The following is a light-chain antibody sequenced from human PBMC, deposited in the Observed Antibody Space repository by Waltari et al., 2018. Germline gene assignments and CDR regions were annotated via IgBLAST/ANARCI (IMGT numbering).Light chain of an antibody. CDR3: SSYISSSTLEL. Sequence: QSAMTQPASVSGSPGQSITISCTGTSSDVGGYNYVPWYHQHPGKAPKLIIYDVSNRPSGVSNRFSGSKSGNTASLTISGLQAEDEADYYCSSYISSSTLELFGGGTSLTVL. J-gene: IGLJ2*01. CDR2: DVS. CDR1: SSDVGGYNY. V-gene: IGLV2-14*03.